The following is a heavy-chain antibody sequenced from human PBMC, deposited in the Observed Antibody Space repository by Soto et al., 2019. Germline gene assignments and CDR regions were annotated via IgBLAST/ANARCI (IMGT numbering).Heavy chain of an antibody. CDR1: GGSLSSCDFY. V-gene: IGHV4-30-4*01. CDR3: ARAYYYGASYYYYGMDV. CDR2: IYYSGST. J-gene: IGHJ6*02. Sequence: SETLSLTCTVSGGSLSSCDFYWGWIRQPPGKGLEWIGYIYYSGSTYYNPSLKSRVTISVDTSKNQFYLKLSSVTAADTAVYYCARAYYYGASYYYYGMDVWGQGTTVT. D-gene: IGHD3-10*01.